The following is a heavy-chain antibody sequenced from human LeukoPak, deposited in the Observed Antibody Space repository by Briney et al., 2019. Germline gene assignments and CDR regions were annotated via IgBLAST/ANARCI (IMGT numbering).Heavy chain of an antibody. Sequence: PGRSLRLSCAASGSTFSTYAMHWVRQAPGKGLEWVTAISSDGSNKNYADFVKGRFTSSRDNSKNSLYLQMNSLRAEDTAVYYCAKGGHSYGYADYWGQGTLVTVSS. V-gene: IGHV3-30*18. J-gene: IGHJ4*02. D-gene: IGHD5-18*01. CDR2: ISSDGSNK. CDR1: GSTFSTYA. CDR3: AKGGHSYGYADY.